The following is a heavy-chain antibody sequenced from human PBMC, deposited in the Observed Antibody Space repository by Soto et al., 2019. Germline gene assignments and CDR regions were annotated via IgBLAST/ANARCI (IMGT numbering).Heavy chain of an antibody. V-gene: IGHV4-34*01. D-gene: IGHD2-2*02. CDR1: GGSFSGYY. Sequence: QVQLQQWGAGLLKPSETLSLTCAVYGGSFSGYYWSWIRQPPGKGLEWIGEIKHSGSTNYNPSLRCRGPISVDTSKKQFSLNLSSVTAADTAVYYCARGYIVVVPAAIRGSYYYGMDVWGQGTTVTVSS. J-gene: IGHJ6*02. CDR3: ARGYIVVVPAAIRGSYYYGMDV. CDR2: IKHSGST.